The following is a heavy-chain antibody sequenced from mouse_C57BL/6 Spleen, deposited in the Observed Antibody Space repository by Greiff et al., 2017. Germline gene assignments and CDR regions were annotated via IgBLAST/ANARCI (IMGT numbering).Heavy chain of an antibody. CDR2: IDPANGNT. J-gene: IGHJ2*01. CDR3: AGPMVTTDY. Sequence: VQLQQSVAELVRPGASVKLSCTASGFNIKNTYMNWVKQRPEQGLEWIGRIDPANGNTKYAPKFQGKATITADPSSNTAYLQLSSLTSEDTAIYYCAGPMVTTDYWGQGTTLTVSS. D-gene: IGHD2-2*01. CDR1: GFNIKNTY. V-gene: IGHV14-3*01.